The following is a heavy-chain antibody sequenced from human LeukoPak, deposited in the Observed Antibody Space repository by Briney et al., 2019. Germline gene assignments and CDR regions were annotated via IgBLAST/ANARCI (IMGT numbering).Heavy chain of an antibody. Sequence: GASVKVSCKASGYTFTSYYMHWVRQAPGQGLEWMGIINPSGGSTSYAQKFKGRVTMSSDTSTSTVYMELSSLRSEDTAVYYCARDPDPGYCSSTSCYMGFDYWGQGTLVTVSS. V-gene: IGHV1-46*03. CDR3: ARDPDPGYCSSTSCYMGFDY. CDR1: GYTFTSYY. D-gene: IGHD2-2*02. J-gene: IGHJ4*02. CDR2: INPSGGST.